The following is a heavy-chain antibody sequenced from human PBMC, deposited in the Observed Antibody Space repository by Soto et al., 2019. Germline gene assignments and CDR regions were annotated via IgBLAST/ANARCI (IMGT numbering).Heavy chain of an antibody. V-gene: IGHV3-30-3*01. Sequence: QVQLVESGGGVVQPGRSLRLSCAASGFTFSSYAMHWVRQAPGKGLEWVAVISYDGSNKYYADSVKGRFTISRDNSKNTLYLQMNSLRAEDTAVYYCARDQWLVRTVGATGYFDYWGQGTLVTVSS. D-gene: IGHD6-19*01. CDR3: ARDQWLVRTVGATGYFDY. CDR2: ISYDGSNK. J-gene: IGHJ4*02. CDR1: GFTFSSYA.